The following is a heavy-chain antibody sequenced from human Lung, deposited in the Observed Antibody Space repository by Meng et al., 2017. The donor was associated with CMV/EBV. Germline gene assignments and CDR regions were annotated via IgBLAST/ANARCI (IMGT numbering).Heavy chain of an antibody. V-gene: IGHV1-18*01. Sequence: ASVKVSCKASGYTFTDYGISWVRQAPGQGLEWMGWISAYNGDTNYARNLRGRVTMTTDTSTTTAYMELRSLRSDDTAVYYCARDLQYCGSTSCYVDCFDPWXQGHXVTVDS. CDR1: GYTFTDYG. CDR2: ISAYNGDT. CDR3: ARDLQYCGSTSCYVDCFDP. J-gene: IGHJ5*02. D-gene: IGHD2-2*01.